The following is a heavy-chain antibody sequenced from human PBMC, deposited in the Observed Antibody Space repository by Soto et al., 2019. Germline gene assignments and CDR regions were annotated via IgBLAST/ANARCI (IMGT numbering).Heavy chain of an antibody. CDR2: IDPSDSYT. V-gene: IGHV5-10-1*01. Sequence: GESLKISCKGSGYSFTSYWISWVRQMPGKVLEWMGRIDPSDSYTNYSPSFQGHVTIPADKSISTAYLQWSSLKASDTAMYYCASGSLDYGVPYFDYGGQGPLVTVSS. CDR3: ASGSLDYGVPYFDY. J-gene: IGHJ4*02. D-gene: IGHD4-17*01. CDR1: GYSFTSYW.